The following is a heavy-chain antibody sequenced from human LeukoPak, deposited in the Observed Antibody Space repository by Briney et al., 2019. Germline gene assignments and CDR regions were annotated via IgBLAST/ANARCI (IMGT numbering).Heavy chain of an antibody. CDR1: GFTFSSYA. V-gene: IGHV3-23*01. CDR3: AKDPRDGYNYHYDYGMDV. D-gene: IGHD5-24*01. Sequence: PGESLRLSCAASGFTFSSYAMSWVRQAPGKGLEWVSAISGSGSSTYYADSANSRFTISRDNSKNTLYLQMNSPRAEATAVYYCAKDPRDGYNYHYDYGMDVWCEGTTVTVSS. J-gene: IGHJ6*04. CDR2: ISGSGSST.